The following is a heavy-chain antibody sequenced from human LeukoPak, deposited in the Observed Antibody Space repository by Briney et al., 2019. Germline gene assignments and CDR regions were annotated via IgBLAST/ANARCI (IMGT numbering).Heavy chain of an antibody. J-gene: IGHJ4*02. Sequence: GGSLRLSCAASGFTFSSYGMHWVRQAPGKGLEWVAVISYDGSNKYYADSVKGRFTISRDNSKNTLYLQMNNLRAEDTAVYYCAKDMPIQLWAFDYWGQGTLVTVSS. D-gene: IGHD5-18*01. CDR1: GFTFSSYG. V-gene: IGHV3-30*18. CDR2: ISYDGSNK. CDR3: AKDMPIQLWAFDY.